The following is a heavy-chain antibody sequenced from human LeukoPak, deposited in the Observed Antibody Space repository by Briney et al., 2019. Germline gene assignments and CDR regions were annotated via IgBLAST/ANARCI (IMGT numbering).Heavy chain of an antibody. CDR3: ARRGSGWYYFDY. Sequence: SETLSLSCTVSGGSISSSSCYWGWIRQPPGKGLEWIGSIYYSGSTYYNPSLKSRVTISVDTSKNQFSLKLSSVTAADTAVYYCARRGSGWYYFDYWGQGTLVTVSS. V-gene: IGHV4-39*01. D-gene: IGHD6-19*01. CDR2: IYYSGST. CDR1: GGSISSSSCY. J-gene: IGHJ4*02.